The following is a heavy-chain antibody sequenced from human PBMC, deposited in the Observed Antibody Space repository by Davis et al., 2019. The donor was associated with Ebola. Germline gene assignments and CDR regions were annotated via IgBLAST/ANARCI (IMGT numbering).Heavy chain of an antibody. D-gene: IGHD3-16*01. CDR2: INPNSGGT. J-gene: IGHJ3*02. Sequence: ASVKVSCKASGYTFTSYGISWVQQAPGQGLELMGWINPNSGGTNYAQKFQGWVTMTRDTSISTAYMELSRLRSDDTAVYYCARRGGTKHLDAFDIWGQGTMVTVSS. V-gene: IGHV1-2*04. CDR1: GYTFTSYG. CDR3: ARRGGTKHLDAFDI.